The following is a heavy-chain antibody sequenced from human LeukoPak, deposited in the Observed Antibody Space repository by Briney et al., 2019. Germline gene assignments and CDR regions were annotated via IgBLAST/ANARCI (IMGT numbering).Heavy chain of an antibody. D-gene: IGHD2-2*03. CDR1: GGSINTYY. CDR2: IYYSGST. J-gene: IGHJ5*02. CDR3: ARPGYCSSTSCENWFDP. V-gene: IGHV4-59*08. Sequence: PSETLSLTCSVSGGSINTYYWSWIRQPPGKGLEWIGYIYYSGSTNYNPSLKSRLTISVDTSKNQFSLKLSSVTAADTAVYYCARPGYCSSTSCENWFDPWGQGTLVTVSS.